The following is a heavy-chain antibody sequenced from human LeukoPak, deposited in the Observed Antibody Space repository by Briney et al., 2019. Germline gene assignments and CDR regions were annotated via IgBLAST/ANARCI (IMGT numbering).Heavy chain of an antibody. CDR1: GYSFTSYW. CDR3: ARVGLVKNGDPSESGYYYGMDV. J-gene: IGHJ6*02. V-gene: IGHV5-51*01. D-gene: IGHD4-17*01. Sequence: GESLKISCKGSGYSFTSYWIGWVRQMPGKGLEWMGIIYPGDSDTRYSPSFQGQVTISADKSISTAYLQWSSLKASDTAMYYCARVGLVKNGDPSESGYYYGMDVWGQGTTATVSS. CDR2: IYPGDSDT.